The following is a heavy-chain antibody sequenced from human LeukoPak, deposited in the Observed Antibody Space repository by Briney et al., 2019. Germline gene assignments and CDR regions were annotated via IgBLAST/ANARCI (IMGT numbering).Heavy chain of an antibody. CDR3: ATNSGSLTDPYYYYYMDV. CDR1: GGSISSGSYY. CDR2: IYTSGST. V-gene: IGHV4-61*02. D-gene: IGHD1-26*01. J-gene: IGHJ6*03. Sequence: SETLSLTCTVSGGSISSGSYYWSWIRQPAGKGLEWIGRIYTSGSTNYNPSLKSRVTISVDTSENQFSLKLSSVTAADTAVYYCATNSGSLTDPYYYYYMDVWGKGTTVTVSS.